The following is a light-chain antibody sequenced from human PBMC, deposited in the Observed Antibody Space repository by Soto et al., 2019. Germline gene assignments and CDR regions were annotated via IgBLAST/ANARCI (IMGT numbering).Light chain of an antibody. CDR2: DVS. CDR1: SSDVGGYNS. CDR3: SSYADSNNLV. V-gene: IGLV2-8*01. Sequence: SALTQPPSASGSPGQSVTISCTGTSSDVGGYNSVSWYQQHPGKAPKLMIYDVSKRPSGVPDRFSGSKSGNTASLTVSGLQAEDEADYFCSSYADSNNLVFGGGTKLTVL. J-gene: IGLJ2*01.